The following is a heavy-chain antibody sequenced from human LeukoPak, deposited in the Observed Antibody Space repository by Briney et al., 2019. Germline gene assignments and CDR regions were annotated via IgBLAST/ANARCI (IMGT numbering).Heavy chain of an antibody. Sequence: GGSLRLSCAASGFTFSSYAMSWVRQAPGKGLEWVSAISGSGGTAYYADSVEGRFTISRDNSKNTLYLQMNSLRAEDTAVYYCAKKGYYDGSGYYMYYFDHWGQGTLVTVSS. CDR3: AKKGYYDGSGYYMYYFDH. J-gene: IGHJ4*02. V-gene: IGHV3-23*01. CDR1: GFTFSSYA. CDR2: ISGSGGTA. D-gene: IGHD3-22*01.